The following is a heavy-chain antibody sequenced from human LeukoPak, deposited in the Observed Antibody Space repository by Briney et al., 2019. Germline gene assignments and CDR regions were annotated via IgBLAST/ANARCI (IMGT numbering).Heavy chain of an antibody. V-gene: IGHV1-18*01. Sequence: ASVKVSCKASGHSFTKFGISWVRQAPGQGLEWMGWISAYNGNTNYAQKLQGRVTMTTDTSTSTAYMELSRLRSEDTAVYYCARDRRFDFWSGYSMPVSPPALGGQYNWFDPWGRGTLVTVSS. CDR2: ISAYNGNT. D-gene: IGHD3-3*01. CDR1: GHSFTKFG. J-gene: IGHJ5*02. CDR3: ARDRRFDFWSGYSMPVSPPALGGQYNWFDP.